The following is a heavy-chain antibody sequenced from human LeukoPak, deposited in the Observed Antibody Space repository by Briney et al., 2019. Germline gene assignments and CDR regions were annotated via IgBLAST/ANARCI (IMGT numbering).Heavy chain of an antibody. CDR3: ARGVGYCSSTSCP. CDR1: GGTFSSYT. Sequence: LVKVSCKASGGTFSSYTISWVRQAPGQGLEWMGGIIPIFGTANYAQKFQGRVTITADESTSTAYMELSSLRSEDTAVYYCARGVGYCSSTSCPWGQGTLVTVSS. V-gene: IGHV1-69*13. D-gene: IGHD2-2*01. CDR2: IIPIFGTA. J-gene: IGHJ5*02.